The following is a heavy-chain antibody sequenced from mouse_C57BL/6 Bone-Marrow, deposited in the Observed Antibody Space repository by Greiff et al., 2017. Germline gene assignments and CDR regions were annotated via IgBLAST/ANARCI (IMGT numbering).Heavy chain of an antibody. CDR2: IDPANGNT. CDR1: GFNIKNTY. CDR3: SRRDYGPYGYFDV. J-gene: IGHJ1*03. V-gene: IGHV14-3*01. D-gene: IGHD2-4*01. Sequence: VQLQQSVAELVRPGASVKLSCTASGFNIKNTYMHWVKQRPEQGLEWIGRIDPANGNTKYAPKFQGKATITADTSSNTAYLQLSSLTSEDTAIYCGSRRDYGPYGYFDVWGTGTTVTVSS.